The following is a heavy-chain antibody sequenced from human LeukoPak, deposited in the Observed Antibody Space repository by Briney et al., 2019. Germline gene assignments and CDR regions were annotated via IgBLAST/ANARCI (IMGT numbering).Heavy chain of an antibody. D-gene: IGHD3-22*01. CDR2: IHYSGST. CDR3: ARRARNSSAYPNWFDP. CDR1: GGSISSSSSSYY. J-gene: IGHJ5*02. V-gene: IGHV4-39*07. Sequence: SETLSLTCTVSGGSISSSSSSYYWGWIRQSPGKGLECIGTIHYSGSTYYNPSLKSRVTISLDTSKNQFSLNLSSVTAADTAVYYCARRARNSSAYPNWFDPWGQGTLVTVSS.